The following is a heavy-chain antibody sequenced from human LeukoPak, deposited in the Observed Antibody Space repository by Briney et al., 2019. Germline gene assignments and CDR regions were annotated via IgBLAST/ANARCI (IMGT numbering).Heavy chain of an antibody. D-gene: IGHD3-10*01. Sequence: GGSLRLSCAASGFTFSSYSMTWVRQAPGKGLEWVSSISSSSSYIYYADSVKGRFTISRDNAKNSLYLQMNSLRAEDTAVYYCARGEGTWFDPWGQGTLVTVSS. J-gene: IGHJ5*02. V-gene: IGHV3-21*01. CDR3: ARGEGTWFDP. CDR2: ISSSSSYI. CDR1: GFTFSSYS.